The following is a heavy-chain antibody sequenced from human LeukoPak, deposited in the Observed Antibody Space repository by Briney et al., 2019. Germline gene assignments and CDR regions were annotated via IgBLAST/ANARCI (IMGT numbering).Heavy chain of an antibody. V-gene: IGHV3-23*01. CDR1: GFTFSSYA. D-gene: IGHD3-16*02. Sequence: GGSLRLSCAASGFTFSSYAMSWVRQAPGKGLEWVSAISGSGGSTYYADSVKGRFTISRDNSKNTLYLQMNSLRAEDTAVYYCAKDLTFGGVIVLTSGAFDIWGQGTMVTVSS. CDR2: ISGSGGST. J-gene: IGHJ3*02. CDR3: AKDLTFGGVIVLTSGAFDI.